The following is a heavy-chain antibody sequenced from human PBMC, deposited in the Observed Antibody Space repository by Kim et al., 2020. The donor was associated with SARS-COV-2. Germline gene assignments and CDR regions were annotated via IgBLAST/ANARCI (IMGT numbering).Heavy chain of an antibody. V-gene: IGHV3-21*01. Sequence: IYYAGSVKGRFTISRDNAKNSLYLQMNSLRAEDTAVYYCARDWRRGEGYWGQGTLVTVSS. CDR3: ARDWRRGEGY. J-gene: IGHJ4*02. CDR2: I. D-gene: IGHD3-16*01.